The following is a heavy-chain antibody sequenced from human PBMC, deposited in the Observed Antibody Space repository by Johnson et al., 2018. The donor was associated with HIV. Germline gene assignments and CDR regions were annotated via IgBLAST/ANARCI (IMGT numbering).Heavy chain of an antibody. J-gene: IGHJ3*02. Sequence: VQLVESGGGVVRPGGSLRLSCAASGFTFSSYAMSWVRQAPGKGLGWVSAISGSGGSTYYADSVKGRFTVSRDNSKNTLYLQMNSLRAEDSALYFCASGVDAFDIWGQGTMVTVSS. V-gene: IGHV3-23*04. CDR1: GFTFSSYA. CDR2: ISGSGGST. D-gene: IGHD1-26*01. CDR3: ASGVDAFDI.